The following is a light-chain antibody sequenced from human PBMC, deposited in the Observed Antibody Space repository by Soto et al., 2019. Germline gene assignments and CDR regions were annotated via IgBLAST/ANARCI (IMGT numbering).Light chain of an antibody. Sequence: QPVLTQPASVSGSPGQSITISCTGTSSDVGGYNFVSWYQQHPAKAPKLMIYEVSNRPSGVSNRFSGSKSGNTASLTISGLQAEDEADYYCSSYTSGSTVVFGGGTKVTVL. CDR1: SSDVGGYNF. CDR2: EVS. J-gene: IGLJ2*01. CDR3: SSYTSGSTVV. V-gene: IGLV2-14*01.